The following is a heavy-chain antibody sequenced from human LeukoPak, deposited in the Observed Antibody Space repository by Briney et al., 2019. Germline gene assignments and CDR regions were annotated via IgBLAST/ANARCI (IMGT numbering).Heavy chain of an antibody. CDR1: GGTFSSYA. D-gene: IGHD1-20*01. Sequence: RVASVKVSCKASGGTFSSYAISWVRQAPGQGLEWMGGIIPIFGTANYAQKFQGRVTITADESTSTAYMELSSLRSEDTALYYCARDRRLNSWSFDYWGQGTLVTVSS. CDR3: ARDRRLNSWSFDY. V-gene: IGHV1-69*13. J-gene: IGHJ4*02. CDR2: IIPIFGTA.